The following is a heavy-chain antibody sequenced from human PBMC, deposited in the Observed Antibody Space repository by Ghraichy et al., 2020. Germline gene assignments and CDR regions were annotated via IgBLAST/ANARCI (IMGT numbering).Heavy chain of an antibody. CDR3: ARDQRGYSYHGAFDI. CDR2: IWYDGSNK. J-gene: IGHJ3*02. CDR1: GFTFSSYG. D-gene: IGHD5-18*01. V-gene: IGHV3-33*01. Sequence: GGSLRLSCAASGFTFSSYGMHWVRQAPGKGLEWVAVIWYDGSNKYYADSVKGRFTISRDNSKNTLYLQMNSLRAEDTAVYYCARDQRGYSYHGAFDIWGKGTMVTVSS.